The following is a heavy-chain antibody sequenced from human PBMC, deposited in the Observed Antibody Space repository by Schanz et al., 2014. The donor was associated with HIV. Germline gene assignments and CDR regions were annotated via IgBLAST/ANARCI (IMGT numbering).Heavy chain of an antibody. J-gene: IGHJ4*02. Sequence: EVQLLESGGGLVQPGGSLRLSCTASGLPFSTYAMSWVRQAPGKGLEWLAGVSRSGANTYYADSVKGRLTISRDNSKNTLYLQMNSLRAEDTAVYYCAKGQRGIVRGDIDYWGQGTLVTVSS. CDR1: GLPFSTYA. D-gene: IGHD3-10*01. V-gene: IGHV3-23*01. CDR2: VSRSGANT. CDR3: AKGQRGIVRGDIDY.